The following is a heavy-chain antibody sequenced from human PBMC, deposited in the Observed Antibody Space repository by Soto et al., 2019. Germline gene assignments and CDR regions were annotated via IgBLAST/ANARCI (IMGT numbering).Heavy chain of an antibody. J-gene: IGHJ5*02. Sequence: QVQLVQSGAEVKKPGSSVKVSCKASGGTFSSYTISWVRQAPGQGLEWMGRIIPILGIANYAQKFQGRVTITPDKSTSTAYMELSSLRSEHTAVYYCARDTWGSSYDPWGQGTLVTVSS. V-gene: IGHV1-69*08. CDR1: GGTFSSYT. CDR2: IIPILGIA. CDR3: ARDTWGSSYDP. D-gene: IGHD2-15*01.